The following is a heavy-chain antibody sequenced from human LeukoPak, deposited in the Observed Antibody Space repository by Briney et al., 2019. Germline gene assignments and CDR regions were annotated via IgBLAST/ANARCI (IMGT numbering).Heavy chain of an antibody. CDR2: IQYDGSTK. V-gene: IGHV3-30*04. CDR1: GFTFSSYA. J-gene: IGHJ3*02. CDR3: AKDFLGPNAFDI. Sequence: GRSLRLSCAASGFTFSSYAMHWVRQSPGKGLEWVAFIQYDGSTKYYADSVKGRFTISRDNSKNTLYLQMNSLRAEDTAVYYCAKDFLGPNAFDIWGQGTMVTVSS. D-gene: IGHD2/OR15-2a*01.